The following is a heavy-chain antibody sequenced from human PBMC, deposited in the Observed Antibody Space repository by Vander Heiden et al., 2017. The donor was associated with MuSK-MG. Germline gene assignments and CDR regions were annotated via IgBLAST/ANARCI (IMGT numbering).Heavy chain of an antibody. CDR2: ILYDGSNE. J-gene: IGHJ4*02. CDR1: GFTFSTYD. V-gene: IGHV3-30*18. CDR3: AKGRRYYDSSGYFRL. Sequence: QVQLVESGGGVAQPGTSLRLSCAASGFTFSTYDMHWVRQAPGKGLEWVADILYDGSNEFYVDSVRGRFTISRDNSKNTLFLQMNSLRDEDTAVYYCAKGRRYYDSSGYFRLWGQGTLGSVSS. D-gene: IGHD3-22*01.